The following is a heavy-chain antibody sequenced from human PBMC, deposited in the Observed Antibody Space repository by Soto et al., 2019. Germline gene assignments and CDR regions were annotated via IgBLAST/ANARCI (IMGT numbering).Heavy chain of an antibody. J-gene: IGHJ4*02. CDR2: ISSSSSTI. CDR1: GFTFSSYS. V-gene: IGHV3-48*02. D-gene: IGHD4-17*01. Sequence: EVQLVESGGGLVQPGGSLRLSCAASGFTFSSYSMNWVRQAPGKGLEWVSYISSSSSTIYYADSVKGRFTISRDNAKNSLYLQKNSLRDEDTAVYYCARGKINYGGNVDFDYWGQGTLVTVSS. CDR3: ARGKINYGGNVDFDY.